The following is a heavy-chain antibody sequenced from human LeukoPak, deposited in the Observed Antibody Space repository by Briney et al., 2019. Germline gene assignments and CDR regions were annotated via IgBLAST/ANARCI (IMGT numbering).Heavy chain of an antibody. Sequence: SETLSLTCAVSGGSISSSSYYWGWIRQPPGQGLEWIGSIYYSGSTYYNPSLRRRVTTSVNTSKNQFSLKLSSVAAADTAVYYCARAGYYYDSSGFYYMDVWGKGTTVTISS. J-gene: IGHJ6*03. D-gene: IGHD3-22*01. CDR2: IYYSGST. CDR3: ARAGYYYDSSGFYYMDV. V-gene: IGHV4-39*07. CDR1: GGSISSSSYY.